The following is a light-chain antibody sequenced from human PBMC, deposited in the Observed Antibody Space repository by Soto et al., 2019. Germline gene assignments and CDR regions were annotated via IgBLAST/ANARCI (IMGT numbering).Light chain of an antibody. CDR1: QSISSW. Sequence: DIQMTQSPSTLSASVGDRVTITCRASQSISSWLAWYQQEPGKAPKLLIYDASTLESGVPSRFTGRGSGTEFTLTISSLQPEDFATYYCQQCFWNWTFGQGTKLDI. CDR3: QQCFWNWT. V-gene: IGKV1-5*01. J-gene: IGKJ1*01. CDR2: DAS.